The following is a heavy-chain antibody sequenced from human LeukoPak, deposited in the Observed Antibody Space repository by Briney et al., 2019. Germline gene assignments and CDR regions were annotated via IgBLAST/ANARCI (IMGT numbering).Heavy chain of an antibody. CDR1: GGTFSSYA. Sequence: SVKVSCKASGGTFSSYAISWVRQAPGQGLEWMGGIIPIFGTANYAQKFQGRVTITADESTSTAYMELSSLRSEDTAVYYCVRWIRKNGEYNWFDPWGQGTLVTVSS. J-gene: IGHJ5*02. D-gene: IGHD3-10*01. CDR2: IIPIFGTA. V-gene: IGHV1-69*01. CDR3: VRWIRKNGEYNWFDP.